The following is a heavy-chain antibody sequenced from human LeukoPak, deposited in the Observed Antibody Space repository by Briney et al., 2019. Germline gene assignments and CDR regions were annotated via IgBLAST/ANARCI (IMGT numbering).Heavy chain of an antibody. CDR3: ASRASDTVMIDYYYYMDV. CDR1: DGSISSYY. J-gene: IGHJ6*03. CDR2: IYYSGST. D-gene: IGHD5-18*01. Sequence: SETLSLTCTVSDGSISSYYWSWIRQPPGKGLEWIGYIYYSGSTNYNPSLKSRVTISVDKSKNQFSLKLSSVTAADTAVYYCASRASDTVMIDYYYYMDVWGKGTTVTVSS. V-gene: IGHV4-59*01.